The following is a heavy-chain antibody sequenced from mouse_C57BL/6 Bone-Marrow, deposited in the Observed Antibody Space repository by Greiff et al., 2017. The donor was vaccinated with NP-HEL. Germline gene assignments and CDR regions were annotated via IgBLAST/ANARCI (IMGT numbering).Heavy chain of an antibody. CDR3: ARVALGGFAD. Sequence: EVMLVESGVDLVKPGGSLKLSCAASGFTFSSYGMSWVRQTPDKRLEWVATISSGGSYTYYPDSVKGRFTISRDNAKNTLYLQMSSLKSEDTAMYYCARVALGGFADWGQGTLVTVSA. D-gene: IGHD1-1*02. V-gene: IGHV5-6*01. J-gene: IGHJ3*01. CDR2: ISSGGSYT. CDR1: GFTFSSYG.